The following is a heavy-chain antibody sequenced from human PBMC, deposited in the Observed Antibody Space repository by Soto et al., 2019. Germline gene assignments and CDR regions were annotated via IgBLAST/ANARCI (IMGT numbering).Heavy chain of an antibody. CDR2: IWYDGSNK. J-gene: IGHJ4*02. V-gene: IGHV3-33*01. CDR1: GFTFSSYG. Sequence: GGSLRLSCAASGFTFSSYGMHWVRQAPGKGLEWVAVIWYDGSNKYYADSVKGRFTISRDNSKNTLYLQMNSLRAEDTAVYYCARPQERLPTSIVYWGQGTLVTVSS. D-gene: IGHD2-21*02. CDR3: ARPQERLPTSIVY.